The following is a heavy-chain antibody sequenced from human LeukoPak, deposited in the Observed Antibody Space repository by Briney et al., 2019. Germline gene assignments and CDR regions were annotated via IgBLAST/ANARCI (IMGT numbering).Heavy chain of an antibody. CDR1: GFTFSSYG. V-gene: IGHV3-30*18. Sequence: GGSLRLSCAASGFTFSSYGMHWVRQAPGKGLEWVAVISYDGSNKYYADSVKGRFTISRDNSKNTLYLQMNSLRAEDTAVYYCAKGEGSYGYYYYGMDVWGQGTTVTVSS. J-gene: IGHJ6*02. D-gene: IGHD5-18*01. CDR3: AKGEGSYGYYYYGMDV. CDR2: ISYDGSNK.